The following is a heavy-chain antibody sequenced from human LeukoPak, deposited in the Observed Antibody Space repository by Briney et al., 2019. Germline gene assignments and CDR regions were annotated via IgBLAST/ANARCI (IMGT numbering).Heavy chain of an antibody. D-gene: IGHD5/OR15-5a*01. Sequence: GGSLRLSCAASAFTFSFYEVSWVRQAPEMGLEWVAYISSDGNSIHYADSVKGRFTISRDNAKESLYLHINSLGAEDTAIYYCARVSTNYFDYWGEGALVTVSS. J-gene: IGHJ4*02. CDR1: AFTFSFYE. CDR2: ISSDGNSI. CDR3: ARVSTNYFDY. V-gene: IGHV3-48*03.